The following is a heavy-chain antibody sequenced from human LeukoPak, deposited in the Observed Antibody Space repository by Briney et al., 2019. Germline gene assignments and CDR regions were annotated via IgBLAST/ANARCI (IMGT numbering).Heavy chain of an antibody. D-gene: IGHD1-14*01. CDR3: ARLNKPGWFDP. Sequence: SETLSLTCSVSGYSISSGYYWAWIRQSPGKGLEWIGSVYQSGSTYYNPSLKSRVTISVDASKNQFSLKLSSVAAADTAVYYCARLNKPGWFDPWGQGTLVTVSS. J-gene: IGHJ5*02. CDR2: VYQSGST. V-gene: IGHV4-38-2*02. CDR1: GYSISSGYY.